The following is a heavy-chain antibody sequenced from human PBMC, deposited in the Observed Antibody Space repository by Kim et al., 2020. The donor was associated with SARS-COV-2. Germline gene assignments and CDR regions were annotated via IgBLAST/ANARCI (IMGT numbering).Heavy chain of an antibody. Sequence: GGSLRLSCAGSGFTFSSYEMNWVRQAPGKGLEWVSYIRSSGSTVNYADSVKGRFTISRDNAKNSLYLQMNSLRAEDTAVYYCAREGGRNDAFDIWGQGTMVTVSS. J-gene: IGHJ3*02. CDR2: IRSSGSTV. CDR1: GFTFSSYE. CDR3: AREGGRNDAFDI. V-gene: IGHV3-48*03. D-gene: IGHD6-25*01.